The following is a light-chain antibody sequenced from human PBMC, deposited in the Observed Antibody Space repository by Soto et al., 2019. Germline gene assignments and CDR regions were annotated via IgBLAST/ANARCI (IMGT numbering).Light chain of an antibody. CDR3: QHYNNWPALYT. CDR2: DAS. CDR1: QSVSSY. Sequence: EIVLTQSPATLSLSPGERATLSCRASQSVSSYLAWYQQKPGQAPRLLIYDASNRATGIPARFSGSGSGTDFTLTISSLEPEDFAVYYCQHYNNWPALYTFGQGTKLEIK. V-gene: IGKV3-11*01. J-gene: IGKJ2*01.